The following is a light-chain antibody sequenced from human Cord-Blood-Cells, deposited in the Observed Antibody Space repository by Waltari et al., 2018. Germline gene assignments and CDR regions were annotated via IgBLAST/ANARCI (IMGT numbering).Light chain of an antibody. CDR2: YAS. CDR1: QSVSSY. CDR3: QQRSSWPYT. Sequence: EIVLTQSPATLSLPPGDRATFSCRASQSVSSYFAWYQQKPGRAPRLLIYYASNRATGSPAKFSSSGSGTDFTLTISSLEPEDFSVYYCQQRSSWPYTFGQGTKLEIK. J-gene: IGKJ2*01. V-gene: IGKV3-11*01.